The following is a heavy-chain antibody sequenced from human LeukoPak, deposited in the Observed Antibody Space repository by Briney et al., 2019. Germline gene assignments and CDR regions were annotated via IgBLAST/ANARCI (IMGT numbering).Heavy chain of an antibody. D-gene: IGHD6-19*01. V-gene: IGHV3-21*01. CDR2: ISSSSSYI. CDR3: ATGRIAVSDSFDY. J-gene: IGHJ4*02. Sequence: PGGSLRLSCAASGFTFSSYSMNWVRQAPGKGLEWVSSISSSSSYIYYADSVKGRLTISRDNAKNSLYLQMNSLRAEDTAVYYCATGRIAVSDSFDYWGQGTLVTVSS. CDR1: GFTFSSYS.